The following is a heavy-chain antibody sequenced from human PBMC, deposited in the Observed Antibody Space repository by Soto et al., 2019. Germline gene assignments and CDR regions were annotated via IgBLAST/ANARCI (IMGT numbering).Heavy chain of an antibody. CDR1: GGSISSSNW. CDR3: ARFSSGWYDLDY. J-gene: IGHJ4*02. D-gene: IGHD6-19*01. V-gene: IGHV4-4*02. Sequence: SETLSLTCAVSGGSISSSNWWSWVRQPPGKGLEWIGEIYHSGSTNYNPSLKSRVTISVDKSKNQFSLKLSSVTAADTAVYYWARFSSGWYDLDYWGQGTLVTVSS. CDR2: IYHSGST.